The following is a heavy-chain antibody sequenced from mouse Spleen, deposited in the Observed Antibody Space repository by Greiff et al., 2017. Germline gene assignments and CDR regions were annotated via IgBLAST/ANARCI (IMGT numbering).Heavy chain of an antibody. CDR1: GYSFTGYF. CDR3: AREPYYGSSYWYFDV. Sequence: VQLQQSGPELVKPGDSVKISCKASGYSFTGYFMNWVMQSHGKSLEWIGRINPYNGDTFYNQKFKGKATLTVDKSSSTAHMELRSLTSEDSAVYYCAREPYYGSSYWYFDVWGTGTTVTVSS. CDR2: INPYNGDT. V-gene: IGHV1-20*01. J-gene: IGHJ1*03. D-gene: IGHD1-1*01.